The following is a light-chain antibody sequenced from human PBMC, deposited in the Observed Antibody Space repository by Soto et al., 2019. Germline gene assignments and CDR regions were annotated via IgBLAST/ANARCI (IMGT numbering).Light chain of an antibody. J-gene: IGKJ4*01. CDR2: GAS. V-gene: IGKV3-20*01. CDR1: QRVSSSY. CDR3: QQYGSSPLT. Sequence: EIVWTQSPGTLSLSPGERATLPCRARQRVSSSYLACYQQKPGQAPRLLIYGASSRATGIPDRFSGSGSGTDLTLTISRLEPEDFAVYYCQQYGSSPLTFGGGTKVEIK.